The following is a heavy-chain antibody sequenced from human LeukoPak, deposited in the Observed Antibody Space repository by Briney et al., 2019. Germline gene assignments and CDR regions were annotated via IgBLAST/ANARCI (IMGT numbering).Heavy chain of an antibody. D-gene: IGHD3-10*01. V-gene: IGHV3-21*01. Sequence: GGSLRLSCAASGFTFSRYAMNWVRQAPGKGLEWVSSISTTSNSSYIHYADSMKGRFTISRDNAKSSLYLQMNSLRAEDTAVYYCARVMAGYSYMDVWGKGTTVTVSS. J-gene: IGHJ6*03. CDR1: GFTFSRYA. CDR3: ARVMAGYSYMDV. CDR2: ISTTSNSSYI.